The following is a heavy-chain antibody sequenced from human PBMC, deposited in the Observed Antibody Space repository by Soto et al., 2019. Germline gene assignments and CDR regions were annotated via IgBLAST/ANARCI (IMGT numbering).Heavy chain of an antibody. Sequence: GGSLRLSCAASGFTFSSYAMGWVRQAPGKGLEWVSSISGSGDSTYYADSVKGRFTISRDNSKNTLYLQMNSLRAEDTAVYYCAKPGVIQVANWYSYGMGVWGQGTTVT. CDR3: AKPGVIQVANWYSYGMGV. J-gene: IGHJ6*02. D-gene: IGHD2-2*01. CDR2: ISGSGDST. V-gene: IGHV3-23*01. CDR1: GFTFSSYA.